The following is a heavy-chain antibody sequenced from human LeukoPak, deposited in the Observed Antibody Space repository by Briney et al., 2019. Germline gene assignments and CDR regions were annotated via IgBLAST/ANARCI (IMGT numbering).Heavy chain of an antibody. J-gene: IGHJ4*02. CDR2: ISYDGSNK. CDR3: ARLISHFDY. CDR1: GFTFSSYA. V-gene: IGHV3-30-3*01. Sequence: GGSLRLSCAASGFTFSSYAMHWVRQAPGKGLEWVAVISYDGSNKYYADSVKGRFTISRDNSKNTLYLQMNSLRAEDTAVYYCARLISHFDYWGRGTLVTVSS.